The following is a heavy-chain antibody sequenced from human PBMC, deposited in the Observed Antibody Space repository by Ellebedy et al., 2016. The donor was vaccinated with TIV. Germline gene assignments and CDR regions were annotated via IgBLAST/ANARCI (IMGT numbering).Heavy chain of an antibody. D-gene: IGHD3-10*01. V-gene: IGHV1-3*01. CDR2: IIVENGNT. Sequence: AASVKVSCKASGYIFSDHTIHWVRQAPGQRLEWMGWIIVENGNTRYSQNFQGRITITRDTSARIAHMELSSLRSEDTAVYYCARDRIPFGELLGPLDIWGQGTMGSVSS. CDR1: GYIFSDHT. CDR3: ARDRIPFGELLGPLDI. J-gene: IGHJ3*02.